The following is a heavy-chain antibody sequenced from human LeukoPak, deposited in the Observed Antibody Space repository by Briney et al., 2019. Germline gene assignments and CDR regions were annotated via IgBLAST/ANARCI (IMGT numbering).Heavy chain of an antibody. J-gene: IGHJ5*02. Sequence: SETLSLTCTASGGSISSYYWGWIRQPPGKGLEWIGYIYYSGSTNYNPSLKSRVTISVDTSKNQFSLKLSSVTAADTAVYYCARHSGYYDSSGYYYVWDWFDPWGQGTLVTVSS. D-gene: IGHD3-22*01. CDR3: ARHSGYYDSSGYYYVWDWFDP. V-gene: IGHV4-59*08. CDR2: IYYSGST. CDR1: GGSISSYY.